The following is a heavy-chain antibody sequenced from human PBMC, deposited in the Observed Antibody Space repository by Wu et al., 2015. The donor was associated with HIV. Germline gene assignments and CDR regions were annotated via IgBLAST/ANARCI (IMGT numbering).Heavy chain of an antibody. D-gene: IGHD6-13*01. CDR3: ARDLAAAGTGPSYYYYGMDV. V-gene: IGHV1-2*02. CDR2: INPNSGGT. J-gene: IGHJ6*02. CDR1: GYTFTGYY. Sequence: QVQLVQSGAEVKKPGASVKVSCKASGYTFTGYYMHWVRQAPGQGLEWMGWINPNSGGTNYAQKFQGRVTMTRDTSISTAYMELSRLRSDDTAVYYCARDLAAAGTGPSYYYYGMDVWGQGTTGHRLL.